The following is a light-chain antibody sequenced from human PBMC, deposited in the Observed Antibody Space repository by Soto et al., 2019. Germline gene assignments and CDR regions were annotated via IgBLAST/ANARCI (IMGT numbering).Light chain of an antibody. J-gene: IGKJ4*01. V-gene: IGKV3-20*01. CDR1: QSISSGY. Sequence: ETVLTQSPGTLSLSPGERATLSCRASQSISSGYLAWYQQRPGQAPRLLISGASNRATGIPDRFSGSGSGKEFPLTISRLEPEDFAVYYCQQYGGSPLVTFGGGTKVEIK. CDR2: GAS. CDR3: QQYGGSPLVT.